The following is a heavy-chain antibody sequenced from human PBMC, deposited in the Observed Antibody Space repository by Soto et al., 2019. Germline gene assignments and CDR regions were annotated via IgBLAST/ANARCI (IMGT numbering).Heavy chain of an antibody. J-gene: IGHJ3*02. CDR1: GGSISNYY. Sequence: SETLSLTCTVSGGSISNYYWSWIRQPPGEGLEWIGDIYYSGNTSYSPSLKSRITMSVDTSKNQFSLKLRSVTAADTAVYYCARVRQGTAGAFDIWGQGTMVTVSS. CDR2: IYYSGNT. V-gene: IGHV4-59*01. CDR3: ARVRQGTAGAFDI. D-gene: IGHD3-10*01.